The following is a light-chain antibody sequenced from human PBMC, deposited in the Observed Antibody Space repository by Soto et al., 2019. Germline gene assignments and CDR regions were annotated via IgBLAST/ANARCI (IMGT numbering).Light chain of an antibody. CDR1: QSISNTY. Sequence: IVMTQSPCTLSLSPGGRATLSCRASQSISNTYVSWYQQKPGQAPRLLIYGASTRATGIPARFSGSGSGTDFTLSISSLQPEDFAVYYCQQRSDWPSTFGGGTKVDIK. V-gene: IGKV3D-7*01. CDR3: QQRSDWPST. CDR2: GAS. J-gene: IGKJ4*01.